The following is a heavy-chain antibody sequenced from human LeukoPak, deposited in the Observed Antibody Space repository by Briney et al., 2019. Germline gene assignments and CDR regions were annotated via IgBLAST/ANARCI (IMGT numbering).Heavy chain of an antibody. J-gene: IGHJ3*02. D-gene: IGHD3-16*01. V-gene: IGHV4-38-2*02. Sequence: PSETLSLTCTVSGGSISSYYWSWIRQPPGKGLEWIGSIYHSGSTYYNPSLKSRVTISVDTSKNQFSLKLSSVTAADTAVYYCAREELILGAFDIWGQGTMVTVSS. CDR2: IYHSGST. CDR3: AREELILGAFDI. CDR1: GGSISSYY.